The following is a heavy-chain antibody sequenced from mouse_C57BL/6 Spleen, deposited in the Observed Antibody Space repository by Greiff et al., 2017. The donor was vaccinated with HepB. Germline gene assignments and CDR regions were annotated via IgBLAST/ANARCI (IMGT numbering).Heavy chain of an antibody. CDR2: ISDGGSYT. J-gene: IGHJ4*01. V-gene: IGHV5-4*01. Sequence: EVQGVESGGGLVKPGGSLKLSCAASGFTFSSYAMSWVRQTPEKRLEWVATISDGGSYTYYPDNVKGRFTISRDNAKNNLYLQMSHLKSEDTAMYYCARAPGSSSYAMDYWGQGTSVTVSS. D-gene: IGHD1-1*01. CDR1: GFTFSSYA. CDR3: ARAPGSSSYAMDY.